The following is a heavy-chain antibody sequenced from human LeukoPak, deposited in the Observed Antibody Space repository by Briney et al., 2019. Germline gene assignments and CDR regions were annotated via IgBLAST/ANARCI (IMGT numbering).Heavy chain of an antibody. CDR2: ISIYNDNT. J-gene: IGHJ4*02. Sequence: ASVKVSCKASGYTFSTYGTSWVRQAPGQGLEWVGWISIYNDNTNYAQRLQDRVTMTTDTATRTTYMELRSLRSDDTAVCYCARAGDCSGGDCYMPSDYWGQGTLVTVSS. CDR1: GYTFSTYG. V-gene: IGHV1-18*01. D-gene: IGHD2-15*01. CDR3: ARAGDCSGGDCYMPSDY.